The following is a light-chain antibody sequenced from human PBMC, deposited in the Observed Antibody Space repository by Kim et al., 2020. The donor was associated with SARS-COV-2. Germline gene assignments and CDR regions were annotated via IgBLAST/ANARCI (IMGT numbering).Light chain of an antibody. CDR2: SNN. CDR1: SSNNGSNT. J-gene: IGLJ3*02. CDR3: AAWDASLNGWV. V-gene: IGLV1-44*01. Sequence: GQWVTISCSESSSNNGSNTVNWYQQLPGTAPKLLIYSNNQRPSGVPDRFSGSKSGTSASLAISGLQSEDEADYYCAAWDASLNGWVFGGGTQLTVL.